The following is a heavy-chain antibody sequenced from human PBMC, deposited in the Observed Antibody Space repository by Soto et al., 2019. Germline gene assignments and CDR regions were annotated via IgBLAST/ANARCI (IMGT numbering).Heavy chain of an antibody. D-gene: IGHD4-17*01. V-gene: IGHV1-18*03. CDR3: VRDQRSYGEVPFDY. J-gene: IGHJ4*02. Sequence: ASVKVSCKAYGFTFTSSGIRWVRPAPGQGREWMGWISAYNGNTNYAQKLQGRVTMTRDTSMSTVYMELSRLRSDDMAVYYCVRDQRSYGEVPFDYWGQGTLVTVSS. CDR2: ISAYNGNT. CDR1: GFTFTSSG.